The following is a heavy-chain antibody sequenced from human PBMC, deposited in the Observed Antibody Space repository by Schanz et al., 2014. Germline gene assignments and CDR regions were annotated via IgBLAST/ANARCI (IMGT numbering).Heavy chain of an antibody. CDR1: GFTFSDYY. CDR3: ARGNYGMDV. CDR2: INGGGETT. J-gene: IGHJ6*02. Sequence: VQLVESGGDLVQPGGSLSLSCAASGFTFSDYYMTWIRQAPGKGLEWVSYINGGGETTYYVDSVRGRFTISRDNAKNSLFLQMNSLRAEDTAKYYCARGNYGMDVWGQGTTVTVSS. V-gene: IGHV3-11*01.